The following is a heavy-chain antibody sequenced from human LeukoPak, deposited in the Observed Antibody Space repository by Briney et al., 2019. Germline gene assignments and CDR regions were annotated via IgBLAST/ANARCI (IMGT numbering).Heavy chain of an antibody. J-gene: IGHJ5*02. D-gene: IGHD3-9*01. Sequence: GASVKVSCKASGYTFTAYYIYWVRQAPGQALEWMAWINPDSGDAKYAQKFQGRVTLTRDTSISTAYMELSSLKSDDTAVYYCARSLTLDPWGQGTLVTVSS. CDR3: ARSLTLDP. V-gene: IGHV1-2*02. CDR1: GYTFTAYY. CDR2: INPDSGDA.